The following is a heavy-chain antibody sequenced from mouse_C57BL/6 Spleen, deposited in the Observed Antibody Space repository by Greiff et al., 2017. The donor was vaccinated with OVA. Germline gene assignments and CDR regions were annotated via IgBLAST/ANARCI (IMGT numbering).Heavy chain of an antibody. CDR3: ARGEGLRRDY. CDR1: GYTFTDYY. Sequence: VQLQQSGAELVRPGASVKLSCKASGYTFTDYYLNWVKQRPGHGLDWIASISPGSGNTYYHEKFKGKATLTADKSSSTAYMQLSSLTSEDSAVYFWARGEGLRRDYWGQGTTLTVSS. V-gene: IGHV1-76*01. D-gene: IGHD2-4*01. J-gene: IGHJ2*01. CDR2: ISPGSGNT.